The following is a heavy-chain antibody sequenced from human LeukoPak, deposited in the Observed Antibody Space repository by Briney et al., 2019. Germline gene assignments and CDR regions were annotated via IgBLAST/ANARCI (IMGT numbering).Heavy chain of an antibody. CDR1: GFTFISYW. CDR2: INGDGSST. D-gene: IGHD5-18*01. CDR3: ARDAPGNTAPDY. J-gene: IGHJ4*02. Sequence: PGGSLRLSCAASGFTFISYWMHWVRQAPGKGLVWISRINGDGSSTDFADSVKGRFTISRDNAKNTLYLQMNSLRAEDTAVYYCARDAPGNTAPDYWGQGTLVTVSS. V-gene: IGHV3-74*01.